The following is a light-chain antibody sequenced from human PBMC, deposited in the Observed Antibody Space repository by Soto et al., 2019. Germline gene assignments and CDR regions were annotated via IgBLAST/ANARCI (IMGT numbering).Light chain of an antibody. CDR2: DAS. CDR1: QSVRSN. CDR3: QLYFNWPGT. Sequence: QSSGTQSLSPGERATLSCRASQSVRSNLAWYQQKPGQPPRLLIYDASTRATGIPSRFSGSGSGTEFTLTISSLKSEDFAVYYCQLYFNWPGTFGQGT. J-gene: IGKJ1*01. V-gene: IGKV3-15*01.